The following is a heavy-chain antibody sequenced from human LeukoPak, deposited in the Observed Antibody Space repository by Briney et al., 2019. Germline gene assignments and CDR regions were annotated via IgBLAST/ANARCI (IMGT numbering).Heavy chain of an antibody. V-gene: IGHV3-30*04. J-gene: IGHJ4*02. CDR3: TRGSSGSGYHDY. CDR2: ISYDGSNK. D-gene: IGHD6-19*01. CDR1: GFTFSSYA. Sequence: PGRSLRLSCAASGFTFSSYAMHWVRQAPGKGLEWVAVISYDGSNKYYADSVKGRFTISRDNSKNTLYLQMNSLRAEDTAVYHCTRGSSGSGYHDYWGQGTLVTVSS.